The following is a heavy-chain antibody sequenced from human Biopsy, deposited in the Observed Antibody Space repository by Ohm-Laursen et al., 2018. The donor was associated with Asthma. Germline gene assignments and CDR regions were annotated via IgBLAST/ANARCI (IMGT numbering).Heavy chain of an antibody. D-gene: IGHD3-22*01. J-gene: IGHJ3*02. CDR3: ARQSGQEYGDSIPFDT. Sequence: SLRLSCAASGFTFGDYWMSWVRQGPGKGLEWVALVSSDGHNKYYEDSVKGRLTISRDNSRNRLYLQINSLTVEDSAVYFCARQSGQEYGDSIPFDTWGQGTKVAVSS. CDR1: GFTFGDYW. V-gene: IGHV3-30*03. CDR2: VSSDGHNK.